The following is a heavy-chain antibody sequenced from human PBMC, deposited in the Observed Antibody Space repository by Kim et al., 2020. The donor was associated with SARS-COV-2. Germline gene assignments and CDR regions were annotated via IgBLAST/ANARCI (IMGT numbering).Heavy chain of an antibody. D-gene: IGHD2-21*02. CDR1: GFTFSNYW. V-gene: IGHV3-74*01. Sequence: GGSLRLSCAASGFTFSNYWMHWVRQAPGKGLVWVSHIKTDGTNTNYADSVKGRFTISRDNAKNMLYLQMNSLRVDDTAVYHCGRVTDGDGYWGQRTLVTVFS. J-gene: IGHJ4*02. CDR2: IKTDGTNT. CDR3: GRVTDGDGY.